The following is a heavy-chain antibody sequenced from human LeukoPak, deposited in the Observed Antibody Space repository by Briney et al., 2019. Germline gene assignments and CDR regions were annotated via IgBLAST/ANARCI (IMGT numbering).Heavy chain of an antibody. V-gene: IGHV3-23*01. D-gene: IGHD3-22*01. CDR1: GFTFSSYA. J-gene: IGHJ3*02. Sequence: TGXSLRLSCAASGFTFSSYAMSWVRQAPGKGLEWVSAISGSGGSTYYADSVKGRFTISRDNSKNTLYLQMNSLRAEDTAVYYCAKDSKAYYYDSSGTPDIWGQGTMVTVSS. CDR3: AKDSKAYYYDSSGTPDI. CDR2: ISGSGGST.